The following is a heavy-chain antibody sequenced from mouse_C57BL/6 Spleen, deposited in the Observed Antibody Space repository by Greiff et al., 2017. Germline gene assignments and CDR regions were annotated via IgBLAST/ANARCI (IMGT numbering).Heavy chain of an antibody. Sequence: VQLQQSGPELVKPGASVKIPCKASGYTFTDYNMDWVKQSHGKSLEWIGDINPNNGGTIYNQKFKGKATLTVDKSSSPAYMELRSLTSEDTAVYYCAREGGLHYSYFDYWGQGTTLTVSS. CDR1: GYTFTDYN. J-gene: IGHJ2*01. D-gene: IGHD1-2*01. CDR3: AREGGLHYSYFDY. V-gene: IGHV1-18*01. CDR2: INPNNGGT.